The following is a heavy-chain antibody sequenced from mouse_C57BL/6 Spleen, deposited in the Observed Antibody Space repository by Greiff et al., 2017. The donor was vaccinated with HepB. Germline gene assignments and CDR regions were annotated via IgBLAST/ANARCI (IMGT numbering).Heavy chain of an antibody. D-gene: IGHD1-1*01. J-gene: IGHJ3*01. V-gene: IGHV1-31*01. Sequence: EVQLQQSGPELVKPGASVKISCKASGYSFTGYYMHWVKQSHGNILDWIGYIYPYNGVSSYNQKFKGKATLTVDKSSNTAYLQLSSLTSEDTAVYYCTRTTDAWFAYWGQGTLVTVSA. CDR2: IYPYNGVS. CDR3: TRTTDAWFAY. CDR1: GYSFTGYY.